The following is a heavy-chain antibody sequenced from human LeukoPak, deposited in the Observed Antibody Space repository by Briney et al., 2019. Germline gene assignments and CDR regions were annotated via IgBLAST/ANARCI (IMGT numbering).Heavy chain of an antibody. D-gene: IGHD6-19*01. CDR2: ISYDGSNK. CDR1: GFTFSDYA. CDR3: ASTHIAVAGPFDY. Sequence: GGSLRLSCAASGFTFSDYAMHWVRQAPGKGLEWVAAISYDGSNKFYADSVKGRFAISRDNSKNTLYVQMNSLRAEDTAVYYCASTHIAVAGPFDYWGQGTLVTVSS. J-gene: IGHJ4*02. V-gene: IGHV3-30*09.